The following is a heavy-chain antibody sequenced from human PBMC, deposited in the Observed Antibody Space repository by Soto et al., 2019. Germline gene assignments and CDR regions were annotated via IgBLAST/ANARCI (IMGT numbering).Heavy chain of an antibody. V-gene: IGHV1-46*01. CDR2: INPSGGST. Sequence: GASVKFSCKASGYTFTNYYMHWVRQAPGQGLEWMGLINPSGGSTSYAQKFQGRVTMTRDTSTSTVYMELSSLRSEDTAVYYCARDQFMTTLTTYGNYWGQGTLVTVSS. J-gene: IGHJ4*02. D-gene: IGHD4-17*01. CDR3: ARDQFMTTLTTYGNY. CDR1: GYTFTNYY.